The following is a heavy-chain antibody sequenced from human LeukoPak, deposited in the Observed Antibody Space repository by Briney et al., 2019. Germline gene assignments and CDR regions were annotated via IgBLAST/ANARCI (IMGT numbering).Heavy chain of an antibody. J-gene: IGHJ6*02. V-gene: IGHV4-34*01. CDR3: ARAQDYYGMDV. D-gene: IGHD2-15*01. Sequence: SETLSLTCAVYGGSFSGYYWSWIRQPPGKGLEWIGEINHSGSTYYNPSLKSRVTISVDRSKNQFSLKLSSVIAADTAVYYCARAQDYYGMDVWGQGTTVTVSS. CDR1: GGSFSGYY. CDR2: INHSGST.